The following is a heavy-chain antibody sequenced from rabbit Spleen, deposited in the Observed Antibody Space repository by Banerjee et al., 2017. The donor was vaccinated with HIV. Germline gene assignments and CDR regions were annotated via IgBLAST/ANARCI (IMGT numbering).Heavy chain of an antibody. V-gene: IGHV1S45*01. J-gene: IGHJ4*01. D-gene: IGHD2-1*01. CDR1: GFSFSNKAV. CDR3: VRDQAGDADYGPYYLNL. Sequence: EQLVESGGGLVQPGGSLTLTCKASGFSFSNKAVMCWVRQAPGKGLEWIACIDAGSSGFTYYASWAKGRFTVSKTSSTTVTLQMTSLTAADTATYFCVRDQAGDADYGPYYLNLWGQGTLVTVS. CDR2: IDAGSSGFT.